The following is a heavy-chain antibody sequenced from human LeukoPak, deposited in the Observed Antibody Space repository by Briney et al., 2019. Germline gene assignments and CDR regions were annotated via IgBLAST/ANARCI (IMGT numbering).Heavy chain of an antibody. D-gene: IGHD2-2*01. Sequence: PSETLSLTCTVSGGSLSIYYWRWIRQPPGKGLEWIGYIYYSGSTNYNPSLKSRVTISVDTSKNQFSLKLSFVTAADTAVYYCARHILVVPAATFDYWGQGTLVTVSS. V-gene: IGHV4-59*01. CDR1: GGSLSIYY. J-gene: IGHJ4*02. CDR2: IYYSGST. CDR3: ARHILVVPAATFDY.